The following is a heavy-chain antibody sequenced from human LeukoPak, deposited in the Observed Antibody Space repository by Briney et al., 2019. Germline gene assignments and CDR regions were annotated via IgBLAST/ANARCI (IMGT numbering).Heavy chain of an antibody. CDR1: GFTVSSIY. Sequence: GGSLRLSCAASGFTVSSIYMSWVRQAPGKGLECVSIIYRGDTTFYADSVKGRFVISRDNSKNTLYLQMNSLRAEDTAVYYCARVHPVTTRVADYWGQGTLVTVSS. CDR3: ARVHPVTTRVADY. CDR2: IYRGDTT. J-gene: IGHJ4*02. D-gene: IGHD4-17*01. V-gene: IGHV3-66*01.